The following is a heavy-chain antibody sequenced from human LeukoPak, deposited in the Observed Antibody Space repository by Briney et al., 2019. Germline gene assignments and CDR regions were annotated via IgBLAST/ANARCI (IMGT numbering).Heavy chain of an antibody. Sequence: SETLSLTCTVSGGSISSYYWSWIRQPPGKGLEWIGEINHSGSTNYNPSLKSRVTLSVDTSKNQFSLKLRSVTAAATAVYYCARARRGSTSSPFRSSIAARNYFDYWGQGTLVTVSS. J-gene: IGHJ4*02. CDR3: ARARRGSTSSPFRSSIAARNYFDY. CDR1: GGSISSYY. D-gene: IGHD6-6*01. V-gene: IGHV4-34*01. CDR2: INHSGST.